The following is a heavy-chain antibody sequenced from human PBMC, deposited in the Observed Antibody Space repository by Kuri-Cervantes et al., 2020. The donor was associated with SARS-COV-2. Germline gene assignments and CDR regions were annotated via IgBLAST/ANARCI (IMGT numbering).Heavy chain of an antibody. CDR1: GFPFNDYY. CDR2: ISGSGSYI. J-gene: IGHJ6*03. CDR3: ARVAGEGPIYYYYMDV. D-gene: IGHD2-21*01. Sequence: GESLKISCAASGFPFNDYYFTWIRQAPGKALEWVSSISGSGSYIYYADSVKGRFTISKESGENSLYLHMNSLRGDDTAVYYCARVAGEGPIYYYYMDVWGKGTTVTVSS. V-gene: IGHV3-21*01.